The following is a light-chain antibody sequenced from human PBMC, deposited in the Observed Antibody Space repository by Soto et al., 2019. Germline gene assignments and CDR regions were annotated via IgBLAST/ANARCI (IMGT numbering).Light chain of an antibody. CDR2: SND. V-gene: IGLV1-47*02. CDR1: TSNIGSNF. CDR3: AAGDDNLNARV. J-gene: IGLJ3*02. Sequence: QSALTQPPSASGAPGQRVTISCSGRTSNIGSNFVYWYQQFPGTAPKLIIYSNDQRPSGVPDRFSGSRSGTTASLVISGLRSEDEADYYCAAGDDNLNARVFGGGTQLTVL.